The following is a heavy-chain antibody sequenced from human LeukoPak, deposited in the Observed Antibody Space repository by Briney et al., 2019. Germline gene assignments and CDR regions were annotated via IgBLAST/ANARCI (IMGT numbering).Heavy chain of an antibody. V-gene: IGHV3-7*01. J-gene: IGHJ4*02. D-gene: IGHD6-13*01. Sequence: PGGSLRLSCAASGFTFSSYWMSWVRQAPGKGLEWVANIKQDGSEKYYVDSVKGRFTISRDNAKNSLYLQMNSLRAEDTAVYYCAREETLAAAGNYYSDYWGQGTLVTVSS. CDR2: IKQDGSEK. CDR1: GFTFSSYW. CDR3: AREETLAAAGNYYSDY.